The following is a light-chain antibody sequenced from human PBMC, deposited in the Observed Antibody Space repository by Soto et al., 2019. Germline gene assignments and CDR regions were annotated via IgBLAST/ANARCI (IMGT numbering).Light chain of an antibody. CDR2: GAS. J-gene: IGKJ1*01. V-gene: IGKV3-15*01. CDR1: QSVRSN. CDR3: QQYSNWPPGT. Sequence: EIVMTQSPATLSVSPGERATLSCRASQSVRSNLAWYQQKPGQVPRLLIYGASTRATGIPARFSGSGSGTEFTLTISSLQSEDFAVYYCQQYSNWPPGTFGQGTKVDIK.